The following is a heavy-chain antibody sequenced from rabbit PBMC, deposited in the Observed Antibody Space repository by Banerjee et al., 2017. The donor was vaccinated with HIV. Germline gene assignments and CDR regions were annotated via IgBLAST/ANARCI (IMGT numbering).Heavy chain of an antibody. Sequence: QSLEESGGDLVKPGASLTLTCKVSGFSLSSYDMSWVRQAPGKGLEWIACINTGSGSAYYASWAKGRFTISKTSSTTVTLQMTSLTAADTATYFCAREPYGYSNLWGPGTLVTVS. V-gene: IGHV1S40*01. CDR1: GFSLSSYD. J-gene: IGHJ4*01. CDR3: AREPYGYSNL. D-gene: IGHD6-1*01. CDR2: INTGSGSA.